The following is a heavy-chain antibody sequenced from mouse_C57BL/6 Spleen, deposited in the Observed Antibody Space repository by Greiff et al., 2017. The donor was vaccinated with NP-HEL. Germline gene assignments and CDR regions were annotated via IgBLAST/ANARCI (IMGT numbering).Heavy chain of an antibody. CDR2: IDPSDSYT. Sequence: QVQQQQPGAELVKPGASVKLSCKASGYTFTSYWMQWVKQRPGQGLEWIGEIDPSDSYTNYNQKFKGKATLTVDTSSSTAYMQLSSLTSEDSAVYYCARGGDDYDRGYYFDYWGQGTTLTVSS. D-gene: IGHD2-4*01. J-gene: IGHJ2*01. CDR1: GYTFTSYW. V-gene: IGHV1-50*01. CDR3: ARGGDDYDRGYYFDY.